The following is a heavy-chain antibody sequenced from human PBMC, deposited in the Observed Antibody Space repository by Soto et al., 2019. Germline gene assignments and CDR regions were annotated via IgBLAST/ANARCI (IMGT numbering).Heavy chain of an antibody. D-gene: IGHD3-22*01. CDR1: GCTFSSYA. CDR3: VVYYYERSGYYDYFDY. V-gene: IGHV1-69*13. CDR2: IIPIFGTA. J-gene: IGHJ4*02. Sequence: SVKVSCKASGCTFSSYAISWVRQAPGQGLEWMGGIIPIFGTANYAQKFQVRVTITADESPRTAYMQLSSLRPEDTAVYYCVVYYYERSGYYDYFDYWGQGTQVTVSS.